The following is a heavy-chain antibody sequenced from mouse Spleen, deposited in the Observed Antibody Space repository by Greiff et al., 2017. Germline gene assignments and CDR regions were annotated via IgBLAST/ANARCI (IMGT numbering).Heavy chain of an antibody. CDR2: IYPYNGGT. V-gene: IGHV1S29*02. D-gene: IGHD2-4*01. Sequence: EVQLQESGPELVKPGASVKISCKASGYTFTDYNMHLVKQSPGKSLEWIGYIYPYNGGTGYTQKFKSKATLTVDNSSSTAYMELRRLTSEDSAVYYCARGRSTMITLFDDWGQGTTLTVSS. CDR1: GYTFTDYN. J-gene: IGHJ2*01. CDR3: ARGRSTMITLFDD.